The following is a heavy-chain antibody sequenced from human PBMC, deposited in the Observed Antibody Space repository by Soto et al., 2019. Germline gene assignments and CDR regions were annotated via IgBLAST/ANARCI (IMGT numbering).Heavy chain of an antibody. J-gene: IGHJ5*02. D-gene: IGHD1-26*01. CDR2: ISGSGGST. Sequence: HPGGSLRLSCAASGFTFSSYAMSWVRQAPGKGLEWVSAISGSGGSTYYADSVKGRFTISRDNSKNTLYLQMNSLRAEDTAVYYCAKAFSGSYSDWFDPWGQGTLVTAPQ. CDR1: GFTFSSYA. V-gene: IGHV3-23*01. CDR3: AKAFSGSYSDWFDP.